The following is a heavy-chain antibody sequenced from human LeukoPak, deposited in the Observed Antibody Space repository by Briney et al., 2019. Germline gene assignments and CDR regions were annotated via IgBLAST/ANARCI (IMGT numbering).Heavy chain of an antibody. V-gene: IGHV1-2*02. CDR1: GYTLSDYY. J-gene: IGHJ3*02. CDR3: ARAPSYYDFWSGYLPIDAFDI. Sequence: ASVKVSCKAYGYTLSDYYMHWVRQAPGQGLEWMGWINPNSGGTNYAQKFQGRVTMTRDTSISTAYMELSRLRSDDTAVYYCARAPSYYDFWSGYLPIDAFDIWGQGTMVTVSS. CDR2: INPNSGGT. D-gene: IGHD3-3*01.